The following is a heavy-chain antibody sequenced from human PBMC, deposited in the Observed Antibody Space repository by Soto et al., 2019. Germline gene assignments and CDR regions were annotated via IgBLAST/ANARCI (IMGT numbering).Heavy chain of an antibody. CDR3: ASKRYCSSTSCYFLGPYGMDV. Sequence: ASVKVSCKASGYTFTSYAMHWGRQAPGQRLEWMGWINAGNGNTKYSQKFQGRVTITRDTSASTAYVELSSLRSEDTAVYYCASKRYCSSTSCYFLGPYGMDVWGQGTTVNVSS. J-gene: IGHJ6*02. CDR2: INAGNGNT. V-gene: IGHV1-3*01. D-gene: IGHD2-2*01. CDR1: GYTFTSYA.